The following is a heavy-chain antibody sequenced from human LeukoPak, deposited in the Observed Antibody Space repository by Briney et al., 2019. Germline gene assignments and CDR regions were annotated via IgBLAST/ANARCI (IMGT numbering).Heavy chain of an antibody. Sequence: GGSLRLSCAASGFTVSSNYMSWVRQAPGKGLEWVSVIYSGSSTYYADSVKGRFTISRDNSKNTLYLQMNSLRAEDTAVYYCARDHPPPDSSSDYYYYMDVWGKGTTVTISS. V-gene: IGHV3-66*01. J-gene: IGHJ6*03. CDR2: IYSGSST. CDR3: ARDHPPPDSSSDYYYYMDV. D-gene: IGHD6-13*01. CDR1: GFTVSSNY.